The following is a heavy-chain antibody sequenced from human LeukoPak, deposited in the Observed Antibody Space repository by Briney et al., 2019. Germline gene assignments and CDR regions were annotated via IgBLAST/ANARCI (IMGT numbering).Heavy chain of an antibody. CDR3: ARALWYCSSTSCYGYYYYYYMDV. J-gene: IGHJ6*03. Sequence: SETLSLTCTVSDYYISSGYYWGWIRQPPGKGLEWIGSIYHSGSTYYNPSLKSRVTISVDTSKNQFSLKLSSVTAADTAVYYCARALWYCSSTSCYGYYYYYYMDVWGKGTTVTVSS. V-gene: IGHV4-38-2*02. D-gene: IGHD2-2*01. CDR2: IYHSGST. CDR1: DYYISSGYY.